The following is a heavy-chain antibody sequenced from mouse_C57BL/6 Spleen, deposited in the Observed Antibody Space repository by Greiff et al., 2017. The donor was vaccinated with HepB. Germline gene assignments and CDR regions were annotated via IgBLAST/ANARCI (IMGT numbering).Heavy chain of an antibody. Sequence: VKLVESGAELVKPGASVKLSCKASGYTFTSYWMQWVKQRPGQGLEWIGEIDPSDSYTNYNQKFKGKATLTVDTSSSTAYMQLSSLTSEDSAVYYCARRWYYGYAMDYWGQGTSVTVSS. CDR1: GYTFTSYW. D-gene: IGHD1-1*02. CDR2: IDPSDSYT. J-gene: IGHJ4*01. CDR3: ARRWYYGYAMDY. V-gene: IGHV1-50*01.